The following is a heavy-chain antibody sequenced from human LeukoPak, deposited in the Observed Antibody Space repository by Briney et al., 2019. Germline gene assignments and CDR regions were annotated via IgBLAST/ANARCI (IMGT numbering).Heavy chain of an antibody. CDR2: ISSSGSTM. Sequence: GGSLRLSCAASGFTFSDYYINWIRQAPGKGLEWVSYISSSGSTMYYADSVKGRFTISRDNSKNTLYLQMNSLRAEDTAVYYCARRAGAYSHPYDYWGQGTLVTVSS. D-gene: IGHD4/OR15-4a*01. J-gene: IGHJ4*02. V-gene: IGHV3-11*01. CDR1: GFTFSDYY. CDR3: ARRAGAYSHPYDY.